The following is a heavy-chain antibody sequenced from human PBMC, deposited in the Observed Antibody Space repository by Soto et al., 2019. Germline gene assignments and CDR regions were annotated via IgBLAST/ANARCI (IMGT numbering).Heavy chain of an antibody. Sequence: GASVKVSCKVSGYTLTELSMHWVRQAPGKGLEWMGGFDPEDGETIYAQKFQGRVTMTEDTSTDTAYMELRSLRSEDTAVYYCATKRYYYDRSYYYYGMDVWGQGTTVTVSS. V-gene: IGHV1-24*01. CDR1: GYTLTELS. CDR3: ATKRYYYDRSYYYYGMDV. D-gene: IGHD3-22*01. CDR2: FDPEDGET. J-gene: IGHJ6*02.